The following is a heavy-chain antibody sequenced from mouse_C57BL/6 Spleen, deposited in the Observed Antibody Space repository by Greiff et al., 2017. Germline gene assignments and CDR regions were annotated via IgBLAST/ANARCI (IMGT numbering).Heavy chain of an antibody. Sequence: QVQLQQSGAELVRPGASVTLSCKASGYTFTDYEMHWVKQTPVHGLEWIGAIDPATGGTAYNQKFKGKAILTADKSSSTAYMELRRLTSENSAVYYCTRPYYYGSPFAYWGQGTLVTVSA. CDR1: GYTFTDYE. CDR2: IDPATGGT. V-gene: IGHV1-15*01. J-gene: IGHJ3*01. D-gene: IGHD1-1*01. CDR3: TRPYYYGSPFAY.